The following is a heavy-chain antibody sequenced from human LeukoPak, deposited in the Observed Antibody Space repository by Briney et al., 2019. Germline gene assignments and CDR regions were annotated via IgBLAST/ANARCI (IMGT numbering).Heavy chain of an antibody. V-gene: IGHV3-74*01. J-gene: IGHJ4*02. CDR3: ARDTYYYDSSGPRGADY. Sequence: PGGSLRLSCAASGFTFSSYWMHWVRQAPGKGLVWVSRINSDGSSTSYVDSVKGRFTISRDNAKNTLYLQMNSLRAEDTAVYYCARDTYYYDSSGPRGADYWGQGTLVTVSS. CDR2: INSDGSST. D-gene: IGHD3-22*01. CDR1: GFTFSSYW.